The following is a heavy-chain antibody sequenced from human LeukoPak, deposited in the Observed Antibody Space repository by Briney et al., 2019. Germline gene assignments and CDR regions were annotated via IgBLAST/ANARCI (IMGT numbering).Heavy chain of an antibody. CDR3: ARLAAREFDY. J-gene: IGHJ4*02. V-gene: IGHV4-34*01. CDR1: GGSFSGYY. Sequence: SETLSLTCAVYGGSFSGYYWSWIRQPPGKGLEWIGEINHSGSTNYNPSLKSRVTISVDTSKNQFSLKLSSVTAADTAVYYCARLAAREFDYWGQGTLVTVSS. D-gene: IGHD2-15*01. CDR2: INHSGST.